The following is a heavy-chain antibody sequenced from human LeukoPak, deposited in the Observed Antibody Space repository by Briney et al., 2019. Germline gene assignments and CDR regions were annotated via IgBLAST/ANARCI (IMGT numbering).Heavy chain of an antibody. Sequence: GGSLRLSCAASGFTFSTYTMSWVRQAPGKGLEWVSAISGSGGSTYYADSVKGRFTISRDNSKNTLYLQMNSLRAEDTAVYYCAKTPRGFFDYWGQGTLVTVSS. J-gene: IGHJ4*02. CDR3: AKTPRGFFDY. CDR2: ISGSGGST. V-gene: IGHV3-23*01. CDR1: GFTFSTYT.